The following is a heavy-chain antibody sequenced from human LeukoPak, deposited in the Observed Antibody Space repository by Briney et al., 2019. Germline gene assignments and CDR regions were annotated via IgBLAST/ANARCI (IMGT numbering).Heavy chain of an antibody. Sequence: PGGSLRLSCTASGFTFSSYGMHWVRQAPGKGLEWVSFILYHGGNTYYADSVKGRFTISRDNAKNSLYLQMNSLRAEDTAVYYCARRSRGTGSWYYFDYWGQGTLVTVSS. CDR2: ILYHGGNT. CDR1: GFTFSSYG. J-gene: IGHJ4*02. CDR3: ARRSRGTGSWYYFDY. V-gene: IGHV3-30*02. D-gene: IGHD3-10*01.